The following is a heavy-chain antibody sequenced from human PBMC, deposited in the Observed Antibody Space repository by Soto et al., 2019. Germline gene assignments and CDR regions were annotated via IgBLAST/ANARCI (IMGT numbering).Heavy chain of an antibody. Sequence: XXTLSLPYTVADGSTSSSLYQGVLIRKPPGKGLEWIGNVYYNGNTYYNASLKSRLTISVDTSNNQFSLKVKSVTAADTAVYFCARLSGSYNDRYFDNWGQGTLVTVSS. CDR2: VYYNGNT. J-gene: IGHJ4*02. CDR3: ARLSGSYNDRYFDN. D-gene: IGHD1-26*01. V-gene: IGHV4-39*01. CDR1: DGSTSSSLYQ.